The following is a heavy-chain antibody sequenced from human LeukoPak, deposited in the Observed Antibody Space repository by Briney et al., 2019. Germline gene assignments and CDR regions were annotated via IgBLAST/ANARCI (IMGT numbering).Heavy chain of an antibody. J-gene: IGHJ5*02. CDR2: INHSRST. V-gene: IGHV4-34*01. CDR1: GGSFSGYY. Sequence: SETLSLTCAVYGGSFSGYYWSWIRQPPGKGLEWIGEINHSRSTNYNPSLKSRVTISVDTSKNQFSLKLSSVTAADTAVYYCARGGGLQWLLSGWFDPWGQGTLVTVSS. D-gene: IGHD3-22*01. CDR3: ARGGGLQWLLSGWFDP.